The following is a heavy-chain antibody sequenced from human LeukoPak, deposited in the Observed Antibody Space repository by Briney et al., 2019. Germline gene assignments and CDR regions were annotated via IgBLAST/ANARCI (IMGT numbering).Heavy chain of an antibody. D-gene: IGHD2-8*02. Sequence: GGSLRLSCAASGFTFSSYSMSWVRQAPGKGLEWVSSISGNSRYIYYADSLKGRITTSRDNAKNSLYLQVNSLRAEDTALYYCARDSSDWWDYWGQGTLVTVSS. CDR3: ARDSSDWWDY. V-gene: IGHV3-21*01. J-gene: IGHJ4*02. CDR1: GFTFSSYS. CDR2: ISGNSRYI.